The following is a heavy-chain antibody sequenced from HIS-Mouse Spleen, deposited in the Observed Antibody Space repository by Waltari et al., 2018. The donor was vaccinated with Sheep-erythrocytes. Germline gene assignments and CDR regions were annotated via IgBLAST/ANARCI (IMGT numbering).Heavy chain of an antibody. Sequence: QVQLVESGGGVVQPGRSLRLSCAACGFTFSSYGMHWVRQAPGKGLEWVAVISYDGSNKYYADSVKGRFTISRDNSKNTLYLQMNSLRAEDTAVYYCAKVGATGWFDPWGQGTLVTVSS. CDR2: ISYDGSNK. J-gene: IGHJ5*02. CDR1: GFTFSSYG. CDR3: AKVGATGWFDP. D-gene: IGHD1-26*01. V-gene: IGHV3-30*18.